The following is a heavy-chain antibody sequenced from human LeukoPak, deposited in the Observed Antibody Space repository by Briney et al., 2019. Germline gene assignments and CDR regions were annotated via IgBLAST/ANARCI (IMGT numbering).Heavy chain of an antibody. V-gene: IGHV4-34*01. D-gene: IGHD3-3*01. CDR1: GGSSSGYY. CDR2: INHSGST. J-gene: IGHJ4*02. Sequence: PSETLSLTCAVYGGSSSGYYWSWIRQPPGKGLEWIGEINHSGSTNYNPSLKSRVTISVDTSKNQFSLKLSSVTAADTAVYYCARRTHYDFWSGYYFDFDYWGQGTLVTVSS. CDR3: ARRTHYDFWSGYYFDFDY.